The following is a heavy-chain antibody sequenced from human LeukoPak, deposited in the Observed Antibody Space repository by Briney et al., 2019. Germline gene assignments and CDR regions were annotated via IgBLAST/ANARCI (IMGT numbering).Heavy chain of an antibody. D-gene: IGHD2-15*01. V-gene: IGHV4-30-2*01. CDR3: ARITPRFDY. J-gene: IGHJ4*02. Sequence: SETLSLTCTVSGGSISRGGFFWSWIRQPPGKGLEWIGYIYHSETTYYNPSLKSRATISVDGSKNQFSLNLTSVTAADTAVYYCARITPRFDYWGQGTLVTVSS. CDR2: IYHSETT. CDR1: GGSISRGGFF.